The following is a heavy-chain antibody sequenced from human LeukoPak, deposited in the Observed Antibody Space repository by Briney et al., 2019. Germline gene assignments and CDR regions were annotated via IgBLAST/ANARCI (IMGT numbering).Heavy chain of an antibody. J-gene: IGHJ4*02. CDR2: INHSGST. CDR3: ARVSYGYGYYFDC. Sequence: PSETLSLTCAVYGGSFSGYYWSWIRQPPGKGLEWIGGINHSGSTNYNPSLKRRVTISVDTSKNQFSLKLRSVTAADTAVYYCARVSYGYGYYFDCWGQGTLVTVSS. V-gene: IGHV4-34*01. CDR1: GGSFSGYY. D-gene: IGHD5-18*01.